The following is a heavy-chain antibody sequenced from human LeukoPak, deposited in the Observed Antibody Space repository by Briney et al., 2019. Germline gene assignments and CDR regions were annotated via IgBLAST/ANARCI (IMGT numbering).Heavy chain of an antibody. J-gene: IGHJ6*03. D-gene: IGHD1-26*01. Sequence: ASVKVSCKVSGYTLTELSMHWVRQAPGKGLEWMGGFDPEDGETNYAQKFQGRVTMTEDTSTDTAYMELSSLRSEDTAVYYCARDGVDSGSYKSYYYYMDVWGKGTTVTVSS. V-gene: IGHV1-24*01. CDR2: FDPEDGET. CDR1: GYTLTELS. CDR3: ARDGVDSGSYKSYYYYMDV.